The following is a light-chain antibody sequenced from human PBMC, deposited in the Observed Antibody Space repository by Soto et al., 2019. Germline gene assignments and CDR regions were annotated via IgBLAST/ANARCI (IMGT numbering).Light chain of an antibody. J-gene: IGKJ2*02. V-gene: IGKV4-1*01. CDR2: WAS. Sequence: DIVLTQSPDSLAVSLGERATINCKSSQSVLYSSNNKNYLAWYQQKPGQPPKLLIYWASTRESGVPDRFSGRGSGTDFTLTISSLQAGDGAVYYCQQYYSFSGTFGQGTKLEIK. CDR1: QSVLYSSNNKNY. CDR3: QQYYSFSGT.